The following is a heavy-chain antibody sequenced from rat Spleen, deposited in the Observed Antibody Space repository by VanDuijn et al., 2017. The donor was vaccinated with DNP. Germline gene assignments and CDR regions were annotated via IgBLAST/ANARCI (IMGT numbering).Heavy chain of an antibody. CDR3: ARAGSRYAMDV. J-gene: IGHJ4*01. CDR1: GFTFSNYW. V-gene: IGHV5-31*01. Sequence: EMQLVESGGDLVQPGKSLKLSCEASGFTFSNYWMTWIRQVPGKGLEWVALIISSGGGTYYADSVEGRFIISRDNVRNTLYLQMNSLRSEDTATYYCARAGSRYAMDVWGQGTSVTVSS. CDR2: IISSGGGT. D-gene: IGHD1-7*01.